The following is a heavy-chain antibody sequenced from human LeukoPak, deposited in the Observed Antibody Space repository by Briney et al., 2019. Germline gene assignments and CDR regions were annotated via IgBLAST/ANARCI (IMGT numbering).Heavy chain of an antibody. D-gene: IGHD3-9*01. Sequence: GGSLRLSCSASGFTFSSYAMHWVRQAPGKGLEYVSAISSNGGSTYYADSVKGRFTISRDNSKNTLYLQMSSLRAEDTAVYYCARVGHYDILTGHAFDIWGQGTMVTVSS. J-gene: IGHJ3*02. CDR1: GFTFSSYA. CDR3: ARVGHYDILTGHAFDI. V-gene: IGHV3-64D*06. CDR2: ISSNGGST.